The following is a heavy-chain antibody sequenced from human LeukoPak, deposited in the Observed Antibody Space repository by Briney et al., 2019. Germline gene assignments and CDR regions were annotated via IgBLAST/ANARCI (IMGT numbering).Heavy chain of an antibody. CDR2: IYYNGNT. CDR3: ARGYTHTFDY. Sequence: SETLSLTCTVSSGSINDYYWSWIRQPPGKGLEWFGYIYYNGNTNYNPSLKGRVTISVDTSKNQFSLKLNSVTAADTAVYYCARGYTHTFDYWGQGTLVTVSS. D-gene: IGHD1-14*01. CDR1: SGSINDYY. V-gene: IGHV4-59*01. J-gene: IGHJ4*02.